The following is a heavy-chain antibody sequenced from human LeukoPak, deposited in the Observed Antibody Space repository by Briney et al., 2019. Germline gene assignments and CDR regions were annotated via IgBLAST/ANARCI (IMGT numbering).Heavy chain of an antibody. Sequence: GGSLKLSCAASGFTFSDYYMSWIRQAPGKGLEWVSYIRSSGSTIYYADSVKGRFTISRDNAKNSLYLQMNSLRAEDTAVYYCARVDCSSTSCYEFDYWGQGTLVTVSS. D-gene: IGHD2-2*01. CDR3: ARVDCSSTSCYEFDY. CDR1: GFTFSDYY. V-gene: IGHV3-11*04. CDR2: IRSSGSTI. J-gene: IGHJ4*02.